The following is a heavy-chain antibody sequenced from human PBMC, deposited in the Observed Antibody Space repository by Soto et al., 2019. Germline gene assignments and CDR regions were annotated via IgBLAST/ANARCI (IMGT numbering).Heavy chain of an antibody. V-gene: IGHV5-51*01. CDR3: ATLRSSSSSDLDY. J-gene: IGHJ4*01. CDR2: IYPPNSET. D-gene: IGHD6-6*01. Sequence: PGESLKISCKGSGYSFDNYWIGWVRQMPGKGLEWVGLIYPPNSETRYSPSFQGQVTISADQSISTAYLQWSSLKASDTAMYYCATLRSSSSSDLDYWGQGTTVTASS. CDR1: GYSFDNYW.